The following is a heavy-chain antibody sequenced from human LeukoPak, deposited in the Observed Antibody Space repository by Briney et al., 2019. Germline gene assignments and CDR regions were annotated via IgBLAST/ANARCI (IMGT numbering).Heavy chain of an antibody. Sequence: GWSLPLSRLGSGLIFSRYWMHWVRQAPGKGLAWVSHINTDESSTCYADSVKGRFTISRDNAKNTLYLQMNSLRAEDTAVYYCARTVPGYFFDYWGQGTLVTVSS. CDR1: GLIFSRYW. V-gene: IGHV3-74*01. D-gene: IGHD3-10*01. CDR2: INTDESST. CDR3: ARTVPGYFFDY. J-gene: IGHJ4*02.